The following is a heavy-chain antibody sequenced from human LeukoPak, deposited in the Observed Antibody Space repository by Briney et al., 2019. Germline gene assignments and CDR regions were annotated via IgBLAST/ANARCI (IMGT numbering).Heavy chain of an antibody. D-gene: IGHD2-15*01. CDR2: MNPNTGNT. V-gene: IGHV1-8*01. CDR3: AREGYCSGGSCYYSYFDY. J-gene: IGHJ4*02. CDR1: GYTFTSYD. Sequence: ASVKVSCKASGYTFTSYDINWVRQATGQGLEWMGSMNPNTGNTGYAQKFQGRVTMTRNTSISTAYMELSSLRSEDTAVYYCAREGYCSGGSCYYSYFDYWGQGTLVTVSS.